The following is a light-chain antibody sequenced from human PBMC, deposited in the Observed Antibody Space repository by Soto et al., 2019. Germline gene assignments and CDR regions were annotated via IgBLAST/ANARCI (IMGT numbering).Light chain of an antibody. J-gene: IGKJ2*01. CDR2: KAS. CDR1: ETINGW. V-gene: IGKV1-5*03. Sequence: DIQMTQSPSTLSASISERVTITCRASETINGWLAWYQQKPGKVPNVLIYKASNLESGVPSRFSGSGSGTDYTLTISSLQPDDFATYYCLQYNAYPHTCGQGTKLEIK. CDR3: LQYNAYPHT.